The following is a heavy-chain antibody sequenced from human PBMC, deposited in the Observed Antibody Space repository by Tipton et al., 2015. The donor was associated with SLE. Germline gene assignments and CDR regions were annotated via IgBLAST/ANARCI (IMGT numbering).Heavy chain of an antibody. CDR3: ARPAYDSSGSYYFDY. CDR2: IYYSGST. V-gene: IGHV4-39*01. Sequence: TLSLTCTVSGGSISSSSYYWGWIRQPPGKGLEWIGSIYYSGSTYYNPSLKSRVTISVDTSKNQFSLKLSSVTAADTAVYYCARPAYDSSGSYYFDYWGQGTLVTVSS. J-gene: IGHJ4*02. CDR1: GGSISSSSYY. D-gene: IGHD3-22*01.